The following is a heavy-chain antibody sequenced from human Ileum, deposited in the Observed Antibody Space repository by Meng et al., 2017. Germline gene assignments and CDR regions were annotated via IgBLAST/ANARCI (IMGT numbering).Heavy chain of an antibody. CDR1: GFIFSAYR. D-gene: IGHD3-9*01. V-gene: IGHV3-30*03. CDR2: TLPEGNQN. J-gene: IGHJ4*02. Sequence: GESLKISCAASGFIFSAYRMYWVRQAPGKGLQCVAVTLPEGNQNYYIDSVKGRFTISRDDSTNTLFLQMSSLRPEDTASYYCVRGSLDWYLDYWGQGTLVTVSS. CDR3: VRGSLDWYLDY.